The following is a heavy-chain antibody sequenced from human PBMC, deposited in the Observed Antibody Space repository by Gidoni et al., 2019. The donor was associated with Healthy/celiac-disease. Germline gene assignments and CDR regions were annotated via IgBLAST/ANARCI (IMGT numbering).Heavy chain of an antibody. J-gene: IGHJ4*02. V-gene: IGHV4-34*01. CDR3: ARGGIRFVATIRSLDY. CDR1: GGSFSGYY. D-gene: IGHD5-12*01. CDR2: INHSGST. Sequence: QVQLQQWGAGLLKPSETLSLTCAVYGGSFSGYYWRWIRQPPGKGREWIGEINHSGSTNYNPSLKSRVTISVDTSKNQFSLKLSSVTAADTAVYYCARGGIRFVATIRSLDYWGQGTLVTVSS.